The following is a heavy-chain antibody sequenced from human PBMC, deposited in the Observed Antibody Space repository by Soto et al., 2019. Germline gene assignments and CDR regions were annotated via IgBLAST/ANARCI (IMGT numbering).Heavy chain of an antibody. CDR2: IYSGGYT. D-gene: IGHD3-10*01. V-gene: IGHV3-53*01. J-gene: IGHJ4*02. CDR1: GFTVSNNY. Sequence: EVQLVESGGGLIQPGGSLRLSCAVSGFTVSNNYMSWVRQAPGKGLEGVSVIYSGGYTAYGDSVKGRFTISRDNSKNTIHLQINTRGAADPAVYYWATDGGGGGYWGQGTLVTVSS. CDR3: ATDGGGGGY.